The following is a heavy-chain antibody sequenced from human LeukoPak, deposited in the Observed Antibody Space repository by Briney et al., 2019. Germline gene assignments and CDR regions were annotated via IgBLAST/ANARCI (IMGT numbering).Heavy chain of an antibody. D-gene: IGHD4-17*01. CDR2: IYYSGST. CDR3: ARGGTTVPIFSAFDI. V-gene: IGHV4-30-4*01. J-gene: IGHJ3*02. CDR1: GGSISGGDYY. Sequence: SETLSLTCTVSGGSISGGDYYWSWIRQPPGKGLEWIGYIYYSGSTYYNPSLKSRVTISVDTSKNQFSLRLSSVTAADTAVYHCARGGTTVPIFSAFDIWGQGTMVTVSS.